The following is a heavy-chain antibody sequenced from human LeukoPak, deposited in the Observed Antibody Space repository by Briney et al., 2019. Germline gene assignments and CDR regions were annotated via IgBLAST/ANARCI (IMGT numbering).Heavy chain of an antibody. V-gene: IGHV4-59*01. CDR1: GASISTYY. Sequence: PSETLSLTCTLSGASISTYYWSSIRQPPGKGLEWIGYLFFGGSTNYNPSLKSRVTISSDTSKNQLSLKLTSVAAADTAVYYCARAGGGWSFDYLGQGTLVTVSS. CDR2: LFFGGST. J-gene: IGHJ4*02. D-gene: IGHD6-19*01. CDR3: ARAGGGWSFDY.